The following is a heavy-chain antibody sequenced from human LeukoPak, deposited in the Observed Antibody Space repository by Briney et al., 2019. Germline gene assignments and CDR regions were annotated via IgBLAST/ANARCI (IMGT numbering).Heavy chain of an antibody. Sequence: SETLSLTCTVSGGSISSYYWSWIRQPPGKGLEWIGYIYYSGSTNYNPSLKSRVTISVDTSKNQFSLKLSSVTAADTAVYYCARGVLSGYLGYWGQGTLVTVSS. CDR1: GGSISSYY. V-gene: IGHV4-59*08. CDR2: IYYSGST. D-gene: IGHD3-9*01. CDR3: ARGVLSGYLGY. J-gene: IGHJ4*02.